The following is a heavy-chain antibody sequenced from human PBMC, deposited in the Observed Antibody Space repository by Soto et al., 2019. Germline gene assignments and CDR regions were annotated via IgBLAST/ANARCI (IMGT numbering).Heavy chain of an antibody. CDR3: ARDVDSSSSVGQGYGMDV. J-gene: IGHJ6*02. CDR2: IIPIFGTA. D-gene: IGHD6-6*01. Sequence: SVKVSCKASGGTFSSYAISWVRQAPGQGLEWMGGIIPIFGTANYAQKFQGRVTITADESTSTAYMELSSLRSEDTAVYYCARDVDSSSSVGQGYGMDVWGQGTTVTVSS. V-gene: IGHV1-69*13. CDR1: GGTFSSYA.